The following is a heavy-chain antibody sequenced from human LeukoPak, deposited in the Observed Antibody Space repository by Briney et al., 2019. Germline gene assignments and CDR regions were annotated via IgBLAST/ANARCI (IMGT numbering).Heavy chain of an antibody. Sequence: PGGSLRLSCAASGFTFSSYAMSWVRQAPGKGLEWVSAISGSGGSTYYADSVKGRFTISRDNSKNTLYLQMNSLRAEDTDVYYCAKVVVPAVNNFPFDYWGQGTLVTVSS. J-gene: IGHJ4*02. CDR1: GFTFSSYA. D-gene: IGHD2-2*01. V-gene: IGHV3-23*01. CDR3: AKVVVPAVNNFPFDY. CDR2: ISGSGGST.